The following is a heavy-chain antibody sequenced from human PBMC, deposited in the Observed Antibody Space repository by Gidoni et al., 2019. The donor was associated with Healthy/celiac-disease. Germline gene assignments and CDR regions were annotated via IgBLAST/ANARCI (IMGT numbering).Heavy chain of an antibody. D-gene: IGHD3-16*01. Sequence: QVQLVESGGGAVQSGRSLRPSCAAIGFTFISYVRNWVRQAPGKGPEGVAVISYDGSNKDYADSVKGRFTISRDNSKNTLYLQMNSLRAEDTAVYYCAREGGKAPLYYFDYWGQGTLVTVSS. CDR1: GFTFISYV. CDR2: ISYDGSNK. CDR3: AREGGKAPLYYFDY. V-gene: IGHV3-30-3*01. J-gene: IGHJ4*02.